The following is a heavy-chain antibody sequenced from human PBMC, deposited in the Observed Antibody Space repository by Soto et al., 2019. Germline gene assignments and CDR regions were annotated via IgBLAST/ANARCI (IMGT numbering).Heavy chain of an antibody. D-gene: IGHD4-17*01. Sequence: VKVSCKASGGTFSSYTISWVRQAPGQGLEWMGRIIPILGIANYAQKFQGRVTITADKSTSTAYMELSSLRSEDTAVYYCVGGDYGDYVSRSSYYYMDVWGKGTTVTVSS. CDR1: GGTFSSYT. CDR3: VGGDYGDYVSRSSYYYMDV. CDR2: IIPILGIA. J-gene: IGHJ6*03. V-gene: IGHV1-69*02.